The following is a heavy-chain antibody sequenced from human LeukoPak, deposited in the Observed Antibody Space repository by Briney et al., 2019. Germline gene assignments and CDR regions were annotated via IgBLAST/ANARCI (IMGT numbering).Heavy chain of an antibody. CDR2: IYYSGST. V-gene: IGHV4-59*01. D-gene: IGHD3-22*01. CDR3: ARGDPYYYDSSGGFDY. Sequence: SETLSLTCTVSGGSISSYYWSWIRQPPGKGLEWIGYIYYSGSTNYNPSLKSRVTISVDTSKNQFSLKLSSVTAADTAVYYCARGDPYYYDSSGGFDYWGQGTLVTASS. J-gene: IGHJ4*02. CDR1: GGSISSYY.